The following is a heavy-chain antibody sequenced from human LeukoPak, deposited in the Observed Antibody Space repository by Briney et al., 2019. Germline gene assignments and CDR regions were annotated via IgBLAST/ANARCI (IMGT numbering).Heavy chain of an antibody. CDR1: GFAVTTYA. D-gene: IGHD5-18*01. CDR2: ISSGGST. CDR3: AKWDTSMVDAFDI. V-gene: IGHV3-23*01. Sequence: GGSLRLSCATSGFAVTTYAMSWVRQAPGKGLEWVSAISSGGSTYYADSVKGRFTISRDNSKNTLYLQMHSLRAEDTAVYYCAKWDTSMVDAFDIWGQGTMVTVSS. J-gene: IGHJ3*02.